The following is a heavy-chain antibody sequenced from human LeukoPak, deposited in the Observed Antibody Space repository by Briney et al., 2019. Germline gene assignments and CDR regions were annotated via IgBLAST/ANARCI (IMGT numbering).Heavy chain of an antibody. D-gene: IGHD3-22*01. Sequence: PSETLSLTCAVYGGSFSGYYWSWIRQPPGKGLEWIGEINHSGSTNYNPSLKSRVTISVDTSKNQFSLKLSSVTAADTAVYYCASGTYYYDSSGLEIDYWGQGTLVTVSS. CDR2: INHSGST. CDR3: ASGTYYYDSSGLEIDY. CDR1: GGSFSGYY. J-gene: IGHJ4*02. V-gene: IGHV4-34*01.